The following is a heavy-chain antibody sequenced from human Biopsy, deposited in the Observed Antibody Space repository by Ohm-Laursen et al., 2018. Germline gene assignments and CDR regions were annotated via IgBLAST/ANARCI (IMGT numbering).Heavy chain of an antibody. CDR1: GASVKTSGYF. D-gene: IGHD3-9*01. J-gene: IGHJ2*01. V-gene: IGHV4-31*03. CDR2: ISYNERT. Sequence: TLSLTYSVSGASVKTSGYFWAWLRQCPGKGLEWIGYISYNERTHYNPSLTSRLAISFDTSNNRISLQLRSVSVADTAVYYCVREPKTGTAEAWYFDLWGRGSPVTVPS. CDR3: VREPKTGTAEAWYFDL.